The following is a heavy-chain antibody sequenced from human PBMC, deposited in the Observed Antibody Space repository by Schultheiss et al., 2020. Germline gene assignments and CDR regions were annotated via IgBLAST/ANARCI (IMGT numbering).Heavy chain of an antibody. Sequence: ASVKVSGKAVGHTPTRYHIHWVREAPGQGLQWMGIFNPDSRAATYSQRFQGRVTVTTDTSTSTVYMELSSLTSDDTAVYYCARGRLGGGIAVAGLLDPWGQGTLVTVSS. J-gene: IGHJ5*02. CDR2: FNPDSRAA. CDR3: ARGRLGGGIAVAGLLDP. V-gene: IGHV1-46*01. D-gene: IGHD6-19*01. CDR1: GHTPTRYH.